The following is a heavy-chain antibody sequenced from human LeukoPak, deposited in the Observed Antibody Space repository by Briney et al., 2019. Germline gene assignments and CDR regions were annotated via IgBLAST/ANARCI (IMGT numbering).Heavy chain of an antibody. CDR2: ISSSGSTI. CDR3: APLPGIHAFDI. V-gene: IGHV3-48*03. CDR1: GFTFSSYE. Sequence: PGGSLRLSCAASGFTFSSYEMNWVRQAPGKGLEWVSYISSSGSTIYYADSVKGRFTISRDNSKNTLYLQMNSLRAEDTAVYYCAPLPGIHAFDIWGQGTMVTVSS. J-gene: IGHJ3*02. D-gene: IGHD1-14*01.